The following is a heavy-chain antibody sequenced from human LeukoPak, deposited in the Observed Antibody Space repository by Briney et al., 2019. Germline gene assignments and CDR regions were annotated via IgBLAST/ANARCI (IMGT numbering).Heavy chain of an antibody. V-gene: IGHV3-48*03. CDR2: ISSSGSTI. J-gene: IGHJ4*02. D-gene: IGHD3-10*01. CDR1: GFTFSSCE. CDR3: AREARKHTTMVRGPYYFDY. Sequence: GGSLRLSCAASGFTFSSCEMNWVRQAPGKGLEWVSYISSSGSTIYYADSVKGRFTISRDNAKNSLYLQMNSLRAEDTAVYYCAREARKHTTMVRGPYYFDYWGQGTLVTVSS.